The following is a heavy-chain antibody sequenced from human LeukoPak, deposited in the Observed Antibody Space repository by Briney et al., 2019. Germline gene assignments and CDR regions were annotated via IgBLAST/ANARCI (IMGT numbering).Heavy chain of an antibody. CDR1: GYTFTGYY. CDR2: INPNSGGT. V-gene: IGHV1-2*02. CDR3: ARSDGYNHPFDY. D-gene: IGHD5-24*01. Sequence: GASVKVSCKASGYTFTGYYMHWVRQAPGQGLEWMGWINPNSGGTIYAQKFQGRVTMARDTSISTAYMELSRLRSDDTAVYYCARSDGYNHPFDYWGQGTLVTVSS. J-gene: IGHJ4*02.